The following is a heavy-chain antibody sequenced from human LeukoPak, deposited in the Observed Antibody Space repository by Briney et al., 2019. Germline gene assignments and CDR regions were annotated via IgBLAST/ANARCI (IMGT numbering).Heavy chain of an antibody. D-gene: IGHD1-26*01. CDR1: GYTFTSYY. V-gene: IGHV1-46*01. Sequence: ASVKVSCKASGYTFTSYYMHWVRQAPGQGLEWMGIINPSGGSTSYAQKFQGRVTMTRDTSTSTVYMELSSLRSEDTAVYYCARGSFSRPGIVGVLIDYWGQGTLVTVSS. J-gene: IGHJ4*02. CDR2: INPSGGST. CDR3: ARGSFSRPGIVGVLIDY.